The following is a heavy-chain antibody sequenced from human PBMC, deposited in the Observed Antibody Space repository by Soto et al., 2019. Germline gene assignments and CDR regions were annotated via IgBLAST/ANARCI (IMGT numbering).Heavy chain of an antibody. CDR2: ISGGAVST. D-gene: IGHD2-2*02. V-gene: IGHV3-23*01. CDR1: GFTFSSSA. J-gene: IGHJ4*02. CDR3: AKGRYTTAWSAPVFDH. Sequence: EVQLLESGGGLGQPGGSLRLSCAASGFTFSSSAMSWVRQGPGKGLEWVSSISGGAVSTYYADSVKGRFTISRDNSKNTLYLQMNSLRADDTAVYYCAKGRYTTAWSAPVFDHWGQGTLVTVSS.